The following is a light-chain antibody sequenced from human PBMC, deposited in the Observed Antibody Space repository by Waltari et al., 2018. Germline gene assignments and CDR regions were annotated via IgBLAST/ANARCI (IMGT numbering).Light chain of an antibody. CDR1: QSVFYSSYNKND. Sequence: DIVMTQSPDSLSVSLGERATINCKSSQSVFYSSYNKNDLAWYQQKPGQPPKLPFYWASTRESGVPDRFSGSGSGTDFTLTISSLQAEDVAVYYCHQYYSIPYTFGQGTKLEVK. CDR3: HQYYSIPYT. CDR2: WAS. J-gene: IGKJ2*01. V-gene: IGKV4-1*01.